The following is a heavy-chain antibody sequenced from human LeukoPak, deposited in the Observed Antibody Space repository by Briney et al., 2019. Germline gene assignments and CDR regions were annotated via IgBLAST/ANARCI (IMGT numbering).Heavy chain of an antibody. Sequence: PGGSLRLSCAASGSTFSSYGMHWVRQAPGKGLEWVAFIRYDGSNKYYADSVKGRFTISRDNSKNTLYLQMNSLRAEDTAVYYCAKDGARRVVVPAAKDYWGQGTLVTVSS. V-gene: IGHV3-30*02. CDR3: AKDGARRVVVPAAKDY. J-gene: IGHJ4*02. CDR2: IRYDGSNK. CDR1: GSTFSSYG. D-gene: IGHD2-2*01.